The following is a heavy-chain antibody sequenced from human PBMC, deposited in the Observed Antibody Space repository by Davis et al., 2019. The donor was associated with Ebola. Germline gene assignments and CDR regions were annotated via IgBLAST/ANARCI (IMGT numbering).Heavy chain of an antibody. CDR1: GYTFNSHG. CDR3: ARGRNGGWDFDY. CDR2: ISAYNGHT. J-gene: IGHJ4*02. V-gene: IGHV1-18*01. D-gene: IGHD6-19*01. Sequence: ASVKVSCKASGYTFNSHGISWARHAPGQGLDWMAWISAYNGHTNYAQKFQGRLTLTTDTSTSTVYMELRSLTSDDTAEYYCARGRNGGWDFDYWGQGTRVTVSS.